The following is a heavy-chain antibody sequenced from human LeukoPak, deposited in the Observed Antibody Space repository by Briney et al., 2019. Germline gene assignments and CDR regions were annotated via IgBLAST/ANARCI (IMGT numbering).Heavy chain of an antibody. CDR3: ARDVTYYDFWSGYPNWFDP. CDR1: GGSISSYY. CDR2: IYYSGST. D-gene: IGHD3-3*01. J-gene: IGHJ5*02. Sequence: SETLSLTCTVSGGSISSYYWSWIRQPPGKGLEWIGYIYYSGSTNYNPSLKSRVTISVDTSKDQFSLKLSSVTAADTAVYYCARDVTYYDFWSGYPNWFDPWGQGTLVTVSS. V-gene: IGHV4-59*01.